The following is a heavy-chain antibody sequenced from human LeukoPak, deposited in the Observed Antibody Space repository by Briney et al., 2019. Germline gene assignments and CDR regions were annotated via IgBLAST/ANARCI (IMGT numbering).Heavy chain of an antibody. CDR2: IYYSGIT. Sequence: PSETLSLTCTVSGGSISSYYWSWIRQPPGKRLEWIGYIYYSGITNYNPSLKSRVTISVDTSKNQFSLKLSSVTAADTAVYYCARHGYYDSSGYSSSGWFDPWGQGTLVTVSS. CDR3: ARHGYYDSSGYSSSGWFDP. J-gene: IGHJ5*02. CDR1: GGSISSYY. V-gene: IGHV4-59*08. D-gene: IGHD3-22*01.